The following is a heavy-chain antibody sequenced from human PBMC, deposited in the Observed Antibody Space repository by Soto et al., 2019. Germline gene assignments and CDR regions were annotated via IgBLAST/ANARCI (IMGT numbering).Heavy chain of an antibody. Sequence: EVQLLESGGGLVQPGGSLRLSCAASGFTFSTYAMSWVRQAPGKGLEWVSGISAGGGGTYYADSVKGRYTISRDNSKSTLYLQMNSLRAEDTAVYYCAKGRDYYAFDYWGQGTLVTVSS. D-gene: IGHD3-3*01. V-gene: IGHV3-23*01. CDR2: ISAGGGGT. CDR1: GFTFSTYA. J-gene: IGHJ4*02. CDR3: AKGRDYYAFDY.